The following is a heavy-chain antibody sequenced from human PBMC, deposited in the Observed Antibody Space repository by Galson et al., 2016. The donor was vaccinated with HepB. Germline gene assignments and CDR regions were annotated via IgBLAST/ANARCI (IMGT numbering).Heavy chain of an antibody. CDR2: ISYDGDTK. Sequence: SLRLSCAASGFTFSTYGMHWVRQAPGKGLEWVAVISYDGDTKDHADSVKGRFTISRDNSKNTLYLRMHRLRFEDTAVYYCASDPRQWQRGYNYGFEYWGQGTLVSVSS. J-gene: IGHJ4*02. CDR3: ASDPRQWQRGYNYGFEY. D-gene: IGHD5-18*01. CDR1: GFTFSTYG. V-gene: IGHV3-30*03.